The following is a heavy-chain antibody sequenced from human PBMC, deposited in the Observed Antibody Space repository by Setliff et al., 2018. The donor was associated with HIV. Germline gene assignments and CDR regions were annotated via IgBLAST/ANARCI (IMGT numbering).Heavy chain of an antibody. CDR1: GFNLNNYA. Sequence: PGGSLRLSCAASGFNLNNYAMGWVRQAPGKGLEWVSSIRDVHDTTYYPDLVKGRFTISKDTSKNTLYLQMNSLRAEDTAVYYCAKDAGSYSYVHEYFQHWGQGTLVTVSS. J-gene: IGHJ1*01. CDR3: AKDAGSYSYVHEYFQH. CDR2: IRDVHDTT. D-gene: IGHD5-18*01. V-gene: IGHV3-23*01.